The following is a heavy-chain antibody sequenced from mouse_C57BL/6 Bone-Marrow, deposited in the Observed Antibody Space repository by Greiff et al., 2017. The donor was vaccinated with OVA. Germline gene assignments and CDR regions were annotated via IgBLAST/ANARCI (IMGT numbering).Heavy chain of an antibody. D-gene: IGHD3-2*02. CDR2: IYPGDGDT. Sequence: LQESGPELVKPGASVKISCKASGYAFSSSWMNWVKQRPGKGLEWIGRIYPGDGDTNYNGKFKGKATLTADKSSSTAYMQLSSLTSEDSAVYFCARGSSGPYYAMDYWGQGTSVTVSS. V-gene: IGHV1-82*01. J-gene: IGHJ4*01. CDR1: GYAFSSSW. CDR3: ARGSSGPYYAMDY.